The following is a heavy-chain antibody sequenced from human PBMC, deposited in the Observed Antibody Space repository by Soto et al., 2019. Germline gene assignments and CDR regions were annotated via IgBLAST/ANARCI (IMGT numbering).Heavy chain of an antibody. D-gene: IGHD1-7*01. V-gene: IGHV1-18*01. J-gene: IGHJ6*02. Sequence: ASVKVSCKASGYTFTSYGISWVRQAPGQGLEWMGWISAYNGNTNYAQKLQGRVTMTTDTSTSTAYMELRSLRSDDTAVYYCARSGVYNWNYVGDYYCYYGMDVWGQGTTVTVSS. CDR2: ISAYNGNT. CDR1: GYTFTSYG. CDR3: ARSGVYNWNYVGDYYCYYGMDV.